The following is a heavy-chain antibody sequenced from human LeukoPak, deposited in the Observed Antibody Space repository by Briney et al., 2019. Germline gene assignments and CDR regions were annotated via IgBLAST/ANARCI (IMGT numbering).Heavy chain of an antibody. J-gene: IGHJ5*01. CDR2: IYHRGTT. Sequence: SETLSLTCAVSGYSINSGYYWGWIRQPPGKGLEWIGSIYHRGTTYYNPSLKRRVSISVDTSKNQFSLKLSSVTAAGTAMYYCARIAMFYYESSGYYSDSWGQGTLVTVSS. CDR1: GYSINSGYY. CDR3: ARIAMFYYESSGYYSDS. V-gene: IGHV4-38-2*01. D-gene: IGHD3-22*01.